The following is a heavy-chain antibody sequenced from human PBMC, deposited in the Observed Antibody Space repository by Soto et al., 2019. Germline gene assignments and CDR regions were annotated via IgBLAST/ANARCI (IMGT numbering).Heavy chain of an antibody. CDR2: FDPEDGET. J-gene: IGHJ4*02. V-gene: IGHV1-24*01. CDR3: ATALLLWFGDDPPRARY. Sequence: ASVKVSCKVSGYTHTELSMHWVRQAPGKGLEWMGGFDPEDGETIYAQKFQGRVTMTEDTSTDTAYMELSSLRSEDTAVYYCATALLLWFGDDPPRARYWGQGTLVTVSS. D-gene: IGHD3-10*01. CDR1: GYTHTELS.